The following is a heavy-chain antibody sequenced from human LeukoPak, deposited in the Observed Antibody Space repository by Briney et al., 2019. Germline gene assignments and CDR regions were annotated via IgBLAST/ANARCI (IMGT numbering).Heavy chain of an antibody. D-gene: IGHD3-10*02. V-gene: IGHV3-48*03. CDR3: AELGITMIGGV. CDR1: GFTFSRYW. J-gene: IGHJ6*04. CDR2: ISSSGSTI. Sequence: GGSLRLSCAATGFTFSRYWMSWVRQAPGKGLEWVSYISSSGSTIYYADSVKGRFTISRDNAKNSLYLQMNSLRAEDTAVYYCAELGITMIGGVWGKGTTVTISS.